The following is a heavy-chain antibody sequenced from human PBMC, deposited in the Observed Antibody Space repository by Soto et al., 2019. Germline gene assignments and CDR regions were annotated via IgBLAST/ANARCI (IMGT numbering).Heavy chain of an antibody. V-gene: IGHV3-48*03. J-gene: IGHJ3*02. D-gene: IGHD3-16*01. CDR2: ISKSSVDI. CDR1: GFDFNIAE. CDR3: APLKFGSFKIAAFEI. Sequence: EVQLVESGGGLVQPGGSLRLSCAASGFDFNIAEMKWVRQAPGKGLEWISYISKSSVDIHYADSVKGRFTNSRDNAKNSLYLQMNTLRVEDTALFYLAPLKFGSFKIAAFEIWGQGTMVTVSS.